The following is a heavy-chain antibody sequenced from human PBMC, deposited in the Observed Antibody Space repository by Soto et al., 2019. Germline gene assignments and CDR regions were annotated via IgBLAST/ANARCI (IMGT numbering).Heavy chain of an antibody. CDR3: ARLYCSSSTCDSWFDP. Sequence: GESLKISCTGFGYTFTTFWISWVRQMPGRGLEWMGRIDPRDSYTNYSPSFQGHVTISGDKSISTVYLQWASLKASDTAMYYCARLYCSSSTCDSWFDPWGQGTLVTVSS. CDR2: IDPRDSYT. CDR1: GYTFTTFW. D-gene: IGHD2-2*01. J-gene: IGHJ5*02. V-gene: IGHV5-10-1*01.